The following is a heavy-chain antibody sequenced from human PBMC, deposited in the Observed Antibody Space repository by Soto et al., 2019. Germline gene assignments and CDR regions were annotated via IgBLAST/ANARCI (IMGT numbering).Heavy chain of an antibody. CDR2: INHSGST. V-gene: IGHV4-34*01. CDR3: ARGFRLRTLSDYYYYYMDV. J-gene: IGHJ6*03. Sequence: SETLSLTCAVYGGSFSGYYWSWIRQPPGKGLEWIGEINHSGSTNYNPSLKSRVTISVDTSKNQFSLKLSSVTAADTAVYYCARGFRLRTLSDYYYYYMDVWGKGTKVTVSS. CDR1: GGSFSGYY. D-gene: IGHD3-10*01.